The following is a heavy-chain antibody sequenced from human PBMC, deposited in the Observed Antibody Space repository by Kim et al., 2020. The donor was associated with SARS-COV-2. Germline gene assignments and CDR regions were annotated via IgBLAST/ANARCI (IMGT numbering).Heavy chain of an antibody. Sequence: SQTLSLTCAISGDSVSSNSASWTWIRQSPSRGLEWLGRTYYRSKWSYDYAVSVKGRITISPDTSKNQFSLQLNSVTPEDTAVYYCVRASRGSSDFNYWGQGTLVTVCS. J-gene: IGHJ4*02. CDR3: VRASRGSSDFNY. CDR1: GDSVSSNSAS. CDR2: TYYRSKWSY. V-gene: IGHV6-1*01. D-gene: IGHD6-6*01.